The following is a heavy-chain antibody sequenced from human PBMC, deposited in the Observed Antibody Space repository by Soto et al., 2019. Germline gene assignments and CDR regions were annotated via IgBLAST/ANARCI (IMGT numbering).Heavy chain of an antibody. D-gene: IGHD3-3*01. CDR3: ARITHSDFWSGYYYFFDY. CDR2: ITAFNGNT. V-gene: IGHV1-18*01. Sequence: WMGWITAFNGNTKYAQQFQGRVTMTTDTSTSTAYMELRSLESDDTAVYYCARITHSDFWSGYYYFFDYWGQGTQVTVSS. J-gene: IGHJ4*02.